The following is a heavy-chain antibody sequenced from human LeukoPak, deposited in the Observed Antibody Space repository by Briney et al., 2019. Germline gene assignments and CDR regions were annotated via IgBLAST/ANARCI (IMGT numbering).Heavy chain of an antibody. D-gene: IGHD1-7*01. CDR1: GDSISGSSYY. Sequence: SETLSLTCTVSGDSISGSSYYWGWIRQPPGKGLEWIGNIYYSGSTYYNPSLKSRVTISVDTSKNQFPLKLSSVTAADTAVYYCARSSARKRPTGTRIYNWFDPWGQGTLVTVSS. CDR3: ARSSARKRPTGTRIYNWFDP. CDR2: IYYSGST. J-gene: IGHJ5*02. V-gene: IGHV4-39*06.